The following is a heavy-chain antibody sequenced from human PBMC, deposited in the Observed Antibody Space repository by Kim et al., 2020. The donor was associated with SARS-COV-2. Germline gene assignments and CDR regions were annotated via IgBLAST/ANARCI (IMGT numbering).Heavy chain of an antibody. CDR2: GST. CDR3: AREWEFLDY. J-gene: IGHJ4*02. D-gene: IGHD1-26*01. Sequence: GSTNYTPSLKRRVTISVDTSKNQFSLKLSSVTAADTAVYYCAREWEFLDYWGQGTLVTVSS. V-gene: IGHV4-59*01.